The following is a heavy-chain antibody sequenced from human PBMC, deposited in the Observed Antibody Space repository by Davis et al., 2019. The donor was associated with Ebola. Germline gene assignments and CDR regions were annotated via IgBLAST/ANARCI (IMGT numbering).Heavy chain of an antibody. Sequence: HTGGSLRLSCAASGVTFRNNWMQWVRQAPGKGLVWVARINSDGSFTSYADSVKGRFTISRDNAKDTLSLLMNSLRVDDTAVYYCATDPYGGNPQSADYWGQGSLVTVSS. V-gene: IGHV3-74*01. CDR3: ATDPYGGNPQSADY. CDR1: GVTFRNNW. J-gene: IGHJ4*02. CDR2: INSDGSFT. D-gene: IGHD3-16*01.